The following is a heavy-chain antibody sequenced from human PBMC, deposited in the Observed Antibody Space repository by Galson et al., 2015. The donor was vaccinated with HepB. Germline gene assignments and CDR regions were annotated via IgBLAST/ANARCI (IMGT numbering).Heavy chain of an antibody. CDR3: ARCAAAGDAFDV. V-gene: IGHV3-21*01. D-gene: IGHD6-13*01. CDR2: ISSSSSYI. Sequence: SLRLSCAASGFTVSSNYMSWVRQAPGKGLEWVPSISSSSSYIYYADSVKGRFTIPRDNAKNSLYLQMNSLRAEDTAGYDCARCAAAGDAFDVWGQGTMVTVAS. CDR1: GFTVSSNY. J-gene: IGHJ3*01.